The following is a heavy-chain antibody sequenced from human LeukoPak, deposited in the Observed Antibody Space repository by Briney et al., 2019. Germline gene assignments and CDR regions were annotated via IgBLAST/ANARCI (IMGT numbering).Heavy chain of an antibody. CDR3: ARDLELATYSPRTSY. J-gene: IGHJ4*02. Sequence: GGSLGFSCAASGFTFSDYYMSWIRQAPGKGLEWVSYISGSSTYTNYADSVRGRFTISRDNARRSVYLHMSSLRAEDTAVYYCARDLELATYSPRTSYWGQGILVTVSS. CDR2: ISGSSTYT. D-gene: IGHD5-24*01. CDR1: GFTFSDYY. V-gene: IGHV3-11*05.